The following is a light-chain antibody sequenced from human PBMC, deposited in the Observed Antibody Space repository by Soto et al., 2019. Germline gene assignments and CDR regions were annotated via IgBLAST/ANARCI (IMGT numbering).Light chain of an antibody. CDR3: QQSYSTPFT. V-gene: IGKV1-39*01. J-gene: IGKJ3*01. CDR2: AAS. CDR1: QSISSY. Sequence: DIQMTQSPSSLSASVGDRVTITCRASQSISSYLNWYQQKPGKAPKLLIYAASSLQSGVPSRFSSSGSGTDFTLPISSLQPEDFATYYCQQSYSTPFTFGPGTKVDIK.